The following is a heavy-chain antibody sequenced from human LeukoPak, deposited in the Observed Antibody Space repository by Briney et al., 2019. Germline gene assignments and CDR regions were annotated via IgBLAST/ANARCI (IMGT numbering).Heavy chain of an antibody. D-gene: IGHD3-9*01. J-gene: IGHJ5*02. CDR2: MHPSGSS. CDR1: GDSLGSYF. V-gene: IGHV4-59*01. Sequence: KPSETLSLTCTVSGDSLGSYFWSWIRQPPGKGLEWIGDMHPSGSSNYNPSLRSRVTISVDTSKNQFSLKLSSVTAADTAVYYCAREGNSDILTGSNWFDPWGQGTLVTVSS. CDR3: AREGNSDILTGSNWFDP.